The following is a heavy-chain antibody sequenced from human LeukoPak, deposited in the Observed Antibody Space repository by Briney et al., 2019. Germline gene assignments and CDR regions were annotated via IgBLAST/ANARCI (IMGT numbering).Heavy chain of an antibody. CDR3: ARATAVANDAFDN. CDR1: GFTFSSYS. D-gene: IGHD4-23*01. V-gene: IGHV3-21*01. CDR2: ISSSSSYI. Sequence: GGSLRLSCAASGFTFSSYSMNWVRKAPGKGLEWVSYISSSSSYIYYADSVRGRFTISRDNAKNSLYLQMNSLRAEDTAVYYCARATAVANDAFDNWGQGTMVTVSS. J-gene: IGHJ3*02.